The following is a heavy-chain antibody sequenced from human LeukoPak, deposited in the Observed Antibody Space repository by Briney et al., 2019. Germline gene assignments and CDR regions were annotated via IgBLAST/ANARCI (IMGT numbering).Heavy chain of an antibody. J-gene: IGHJ2*01. CDR3: AREAGCGGDCYGRYFDL. Sequence: ASVTVSCKASGGTFSSYAISWVRQAPGQGLEWMGGIIPIFGTANYAQKFQGRVTITADESTSTAYMELSSLRSEDTAVYYCAREAGCGGDCYGRYFDLWGRGTLVTVSS. V-gene: IGHV1-69*01. D-gene: IGHD2-21*02. CDR2: IIPIFGTA. CDR1: GGTFSSYA.